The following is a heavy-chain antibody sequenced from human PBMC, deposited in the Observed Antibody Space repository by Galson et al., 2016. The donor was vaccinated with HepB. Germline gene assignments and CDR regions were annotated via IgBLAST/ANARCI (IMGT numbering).Heavy chain of an antibody. CDR2: ISGSGVST. Sequence: SLRLSCAASGFTITSYGMTWVRQAPGKGLEWVSAISGSGVSTYYADTVKGRFTISRDESKNTVYLQMNSLRDEDTAVYYCARSKLGNNFFYYYGMDVWGQGTTVTVSS. CDR3: ARSKLGNNFFYYYGMDV. V-gene: IGHV3-23*01. D-gene: IGHD1-1*01. J-gene: IGHJ6*02. CDR1: GFTITSYG.